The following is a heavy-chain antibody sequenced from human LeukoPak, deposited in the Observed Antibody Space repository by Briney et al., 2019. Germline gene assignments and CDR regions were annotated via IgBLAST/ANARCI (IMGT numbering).Heavy chain of an antibody. V-gene: IGHV3-7*03. Sequence: GGSLRLSCAASGFTFSSYWMNWVRQAPGKGLEWVANTKQNGREKYYVDSVKGRFTISRDNAKNSLFLQMNSLRAEDTAFYYCARHDFWSGFKGGDYWGQGTLVTVSS. CDR2: TKQNGREK. J-gene: IGHJ4*02. D-gene: IGHD3-3*01. CDR1: GFTFSSYW. CDR3: ARHDFWSGFKGGDY.